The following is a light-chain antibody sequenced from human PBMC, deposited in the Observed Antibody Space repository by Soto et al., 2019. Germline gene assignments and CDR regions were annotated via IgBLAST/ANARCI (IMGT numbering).Light chain of an antibody. CDR2: KAS. Sequence: IQMTQSPSTLSAAVGYSVNITCRARQSISGWLAWYQQKPGKAPKFLIYKASTLPQRVPSRFSGSGFGTEFTLTISGVQPDDFETYYCQQYDHVSPFTFGGGTRVDLK. CDR3: QQYDHVSPFT. V-gene: IGKV1-5*03. CDR1: QSISGW. J-gene: IGKJ4*01.